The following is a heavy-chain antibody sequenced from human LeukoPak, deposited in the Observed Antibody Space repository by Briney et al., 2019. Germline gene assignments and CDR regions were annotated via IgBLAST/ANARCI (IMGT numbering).Heavy chain of an antibody. Sequence: SETLSLTCTVSGGSISNTQYYWTWIRQPPGKGLEWIGYIHFSGSAYYNPSLKSRVTILLDTSKNQFSLEMSFMTAADTAVYYCASPGDNGEDFWGQGTLVTVSS. J-gene: IGHJ4*02. D-gene: IGHD4-17*01. CDR1: GGSISNTQYY. CDR3: ASPGDNGEDF. CDR2: IHFSGSA. V-gene: IGHV4-30-4*01.